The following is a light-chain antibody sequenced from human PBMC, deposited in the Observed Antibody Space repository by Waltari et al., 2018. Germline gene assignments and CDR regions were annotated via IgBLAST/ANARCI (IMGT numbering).Light chain of an antibody. Sequence: AIRITQSPSSLSASTGDRVTITCRPSQGISSYLAWYQQKQGKAPKLLIYAASTLQSGVPSRFSGSGSGTDFTLTISCLQSEDFATYYCQQYYSYQWTFGQGTKVEIK. CDR1: QGISSY. CDR2: AAS. V-gene: IGKV1-8*01. CDR3: QQYYSYQWT. J-gene: IGKJ1*01.